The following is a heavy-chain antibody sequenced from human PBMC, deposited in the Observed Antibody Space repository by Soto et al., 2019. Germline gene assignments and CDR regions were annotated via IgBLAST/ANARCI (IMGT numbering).Heavy chain of an antibody. CDR3: ARDYGGTYMVRGVAVDY. CDR2: ISAYNGNT. Sequence: ASVKVSCKASGYTFTSYGISWVRQAPGQGLEWMGWISAYNGNTNYAQKLQGRVTMTTDTSTSTAYMELRSLRSDDTAVYYCARDYGGTYMVRGVAVDYWGQGTLVTVSS. V-gene: IGHV1-18*01. CDR1: GYTFTSYG. D-gene: IGHD3-10*01. J-gene: IGHJ4*02.